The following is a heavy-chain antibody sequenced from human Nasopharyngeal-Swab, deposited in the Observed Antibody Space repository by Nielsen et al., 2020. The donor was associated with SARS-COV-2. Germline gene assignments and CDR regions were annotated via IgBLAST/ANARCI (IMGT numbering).Heavy chain of an antibody. Sequence: GSLRLSCAASGFTFSDYYMSWIRQPPGKGLEWIGEINHSGSTNYNPSLKSRVTISVDTSKNQFSLKLSSVTAADTAVYYCARAMVARAYGMDVWGQGTTVTVSS. J-gene: IGHJ6*02. V-gene: IGHV4-34*08. CDR1: GFTFSDYY. CDR3: ARAMVARAYGMDV. D-gene: IGHD5-18*01. CDR2: INHSGST.